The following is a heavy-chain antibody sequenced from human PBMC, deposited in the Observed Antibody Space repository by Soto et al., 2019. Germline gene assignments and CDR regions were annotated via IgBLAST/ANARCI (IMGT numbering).Heavy chain of an antibody. CDR1: GGSISSYY. CDR2: IYYSGST. V-gene: IGHV4-59*01. D-gene: IGHD3-10*01. CDR3: ARSWGFALDY. Sequence: SETLSLTCTVSGGSISSYYWSWIRQSPGKGLEWIGYIYYSGSTNYNPSLKSRVTISVDTSKNQFSLKLSSVTAADTAVYYCARSWGFALDYWGQGTLVTVSS. J-gene: IGHJ4*02.